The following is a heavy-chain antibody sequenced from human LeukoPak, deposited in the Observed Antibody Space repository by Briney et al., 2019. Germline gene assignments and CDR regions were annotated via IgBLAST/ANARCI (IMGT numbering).Heavy chain of an antibody. V-gene: IGHV1-69*13. CDR2: IIPIVGTT. CDR1: GGTFSSYA. Sequence: SVKVPCKASGGTFSSYAFSWVRQAPGQGLEWMGGIIPIVGTTNYAQMFQGRVTITADESTSTAYMELSSLRSEDTAVYYCARGGYYYDSSGYSHLPDYWGQGALVTVSA. J-gene: IGHJ4*02. D-gene: IGHD3-22*01. CDR3: ARGGYYYDSSGYSHLPDY.